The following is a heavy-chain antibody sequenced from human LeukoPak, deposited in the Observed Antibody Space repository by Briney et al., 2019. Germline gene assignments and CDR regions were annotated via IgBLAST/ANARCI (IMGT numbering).Heavy chain of an antibody. CDR2: ISYDGSNK. CDR1: GHTFSSYA. D-gene: IGHD3-22*01. J-gene: IGHJ5*02. CDR3: AGNYDSSGPARFDP. V-gene: IGHV3-30-3*01. Sequence: GRSLRLSCAASGHTFSSYAMHWVRQAPGKGLEWVAVISYDGSNKYYADSVKGRFTTSRDNSKNTLYLQMNTLRAEDTTVYYCAGNYDSSGPARFDPWGQGTLVTVSS.